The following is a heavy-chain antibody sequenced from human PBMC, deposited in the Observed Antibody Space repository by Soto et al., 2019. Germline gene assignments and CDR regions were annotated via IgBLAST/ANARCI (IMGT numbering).Heavy chain of an antibody. CDR1: GGTFSSYA. J-gene: IGHJ6*02. CDR2: IIPILGTA. D-gene: IGHD2-15*01. Sequence: QVQLVQSGAEVKKPGSSVKVSCKASGGTFSSYAISWVRQAPGQRLEWLGGIIPILGTANYAQKFQGRVTITADKSTSTAYTELSSLRSQDTPVYYCASRNIARDYYYGMDVWGQGTTVTVSS. CDR3: ASRNIARDYYYGMDV. V-gene: IGHV1-69*06.